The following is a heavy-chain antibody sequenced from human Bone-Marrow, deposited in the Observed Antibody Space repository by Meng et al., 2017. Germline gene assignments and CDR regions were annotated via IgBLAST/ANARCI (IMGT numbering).Heavy chain of an antibody. CDR3: ARWSPRDAFDI. CDR2: ISGSGSST. Sequence: GESLKISCAASGFTFSSYAMSWVRQAPGKGLEWVSAISGSGSSTYYADSVKGRFTISRDNSKNTLYLQMDSLRAEDTAVYYCARWSPRDAFDIWGQGTMVTVSS. D-gene: IGHD2-8*01. V-gene: IGHV3-23*01. CDR1: GFTFSSYA. J-gene: IGHJ3*02.